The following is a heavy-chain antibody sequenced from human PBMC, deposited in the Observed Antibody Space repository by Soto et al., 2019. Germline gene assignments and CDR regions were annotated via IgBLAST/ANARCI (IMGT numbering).Heavy chain of an antibody. CDR2: ISSSGSTI. CDR3: AREPSGSSSWYNAFDI. D-gene: IGHD6-13*01. J-gene: IGHJ3*02. V-gene: IGHV3-11*01. Sequence: GGSLRLSCAASGFTFSDYYMSWIRQAPGKGLEWVSYISSSGSTIYYADSVKGRFTISRDNAKNSLYLQMNSLRAEDTAVYYCAREPSGSSSWYNAFDIWGQGAMVTVSS. CDR1: GFTFSDYY.